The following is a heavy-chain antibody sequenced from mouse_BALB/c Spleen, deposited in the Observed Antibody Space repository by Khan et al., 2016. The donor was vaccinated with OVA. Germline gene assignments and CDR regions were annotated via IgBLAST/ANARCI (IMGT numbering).Heavy chain of an antibody. V-gene: IGHV3-2*02. J-gene: IGHJ2*01. CDR3: ARGNYYGYYFDY. D-gene: IGHD1-1*01. CDR2: ISYSGDT. CDR1: GNSITSGYA. Sequence: VQLKESGPGLVKPSQSLFLTCTVTGNSITSGYAWNWIRQFPGNKLEWMGYISYSGDTSYIPSLKSRISITRDTSKNQFFLQLNSVTTEDTATYYCARGNYYGYYFDYWGHGTTLTVSS.